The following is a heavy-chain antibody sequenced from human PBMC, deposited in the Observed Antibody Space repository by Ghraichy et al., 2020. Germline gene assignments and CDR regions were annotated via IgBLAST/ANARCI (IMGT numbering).Heavy chain of an antibody. Sequence: ASVKVSCKASGYNFTSYDINWLRQATGQGLEWMGWMNPNSGNTVYAQNFQGRVTMTRNTSISTAYMELSSLRSDDTAVYYCARGSTMVRGVSPTGYYGMDVWGQGTTVTVSS. J-gene: IGHJ6*02. CDR3: ARGSTMVRGVSPTGYYGMDV. D-gene: IGHD3-10*01. V-gene: IGHV1-8*01. CDR2: MNPNSGNT. CDR1: GYNFTSYD.